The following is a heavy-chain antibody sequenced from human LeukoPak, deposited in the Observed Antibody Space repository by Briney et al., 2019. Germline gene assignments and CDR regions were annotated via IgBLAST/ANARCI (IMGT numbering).Heavy chain of an antibody. CDR2: INSNSADT. V-gene: IGHV1-2*02. D-gene: IGHD2-15*01. J-gene: IGHJ3*02. CDR3: AREVEPLRNTSGFGGIGI. Sequence: ASVKVSCKTSGYSFIDYYIHWVRQAPGQGLEWMGWINSNSADTNYAQNFQGRVTMTRDTSTSTVYMELSSLRSDDTAMYYCAREVEPLRNTSGFGGIGIWGQGTMVTVSS. CDR1: GYSFIDYY.